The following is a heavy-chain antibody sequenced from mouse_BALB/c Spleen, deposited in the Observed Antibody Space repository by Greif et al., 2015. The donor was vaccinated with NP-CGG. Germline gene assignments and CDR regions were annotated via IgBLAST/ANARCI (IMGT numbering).Heavy chain of an antibody. CDR2: IRNKANGYTT. V-gene: IGHV7-3*02. CDR3: ARDWGWFAY. Sequence: EVKLVESGGGLVQPGGSLRLSCATSGFTFTDYYMSWVRQPPGKALEWLGFIRNKANGYTTEYSASVKGRFTISRDNSQSILYLQMNTLRAEDSATYYCARDWGWFAYWGQGTLVTVSA. CDR1: GFTFTDYY. J-gene: IGHJ3*01.